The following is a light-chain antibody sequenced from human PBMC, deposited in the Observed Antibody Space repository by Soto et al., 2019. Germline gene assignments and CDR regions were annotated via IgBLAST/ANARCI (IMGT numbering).Light chain of an antibody. CDR3: QSYDSSLGVV. J-gene: IGLJ2*01. CDR2: GNS. CDR1: SSNIGAGYD. Sequence: QSVLTQPPSVSGAPGQRVTISCTGSSSNIGAGYDVHWYQQLPGTAPKLLIYGNSNRPSGVPDRFFGSKSGTSASLAITGLQAEDEADYYCQSYDSSLGVVFGGGTKLTVL. V-gene: IGLV1-40*01.